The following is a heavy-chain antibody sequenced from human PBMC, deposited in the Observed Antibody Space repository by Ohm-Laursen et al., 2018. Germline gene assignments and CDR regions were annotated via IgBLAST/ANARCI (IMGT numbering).Heavy chain of an antibody. J-gene: IGHJ4*02. CDR3: ARDQGWVDY. CDR1: GFSFSTYT. D-gene: IGHD6-19*01. CDR2: VSTSGSDT. Sequence: SLRLSCAASGFSFSTYTLNWVRQAPGKGLEWVSSVSTSGSDTYYADSVKGRFTISRDNVKNPLYLQMNSLRAEDTAVYYCARDQGWVDYWGQGTLVTVSS. V-gene: IGHV3-21*01.